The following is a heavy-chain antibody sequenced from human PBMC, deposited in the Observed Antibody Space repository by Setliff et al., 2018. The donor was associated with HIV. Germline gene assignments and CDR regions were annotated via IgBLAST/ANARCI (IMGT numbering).Heavy chain of an antibody. Sequence: SETLSLTCTVSGGSISSGDYYWTWIRQPPGKGLEWIGYIYNSGSTYYEPSLRGRVTISIDRSKNEFSLKLNSVTAADTAVYYCARETNASGSLTAYWYFDLWGRGTLVTVSS. D-gene: IGHD3-10*01. CDR1: GGSISSGDYY. V-gene: IGHV4-30-4*08. CDR3: ARETNASGSLTAYWYFDL. CDR2: IYNSGST. J-gene: IGHJ2*01.